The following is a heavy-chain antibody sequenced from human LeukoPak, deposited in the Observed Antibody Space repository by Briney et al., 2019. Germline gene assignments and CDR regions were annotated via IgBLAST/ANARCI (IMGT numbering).Heavy chain of an antibody. CDR3: ARAGSGWTNWFDL. J-gene: IGHJ5*02. CDR2: IYYSGSS. CDR1: GDSMRSYY. V-gene: IGHV4-59*01. Sequence: PSETLSLTCTVSGDSMRSYYWTWIRQPPGKGLEWIGYIYYSGSSNYNPSLKSRVTISVDTSKNQVSLKVRSVTAADTAVYYCARAGSGWTNWFDLWGQGTLVTVSS. D-gene: IGHD6-19*01.